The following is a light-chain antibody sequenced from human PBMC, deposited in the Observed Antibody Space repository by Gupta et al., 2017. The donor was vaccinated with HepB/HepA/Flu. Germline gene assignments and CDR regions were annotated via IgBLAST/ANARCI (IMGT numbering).Light chain of an antibody. J-gene: IGKJ2*01. Sequence: DIQMTQSPSSLSASVGDRVTITCRASQSIRNYLNWYQQKPGKAPKLLIYTASSVQSGVPTRFSGSGSGTDFTLTISSLQPEDFASYSCQQRDSFPFTFGQGTKLEIK. V-gene: IGKV1-39*01. CDR3: QQRDSFPFT. CDR1: QSIRNY. CDR2: TAS.